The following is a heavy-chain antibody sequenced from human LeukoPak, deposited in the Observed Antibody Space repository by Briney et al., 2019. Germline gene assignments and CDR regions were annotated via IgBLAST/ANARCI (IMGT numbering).Heavy chain of an antibody. CDR2: IWYDGSNK. J-gene: IGHJ4*02. CDR3: AKAQDTAMALDY. Sequence: GGSLRLSCAASGFTFSSYGMHWVRQAPGKGLEWVAVIWYDGSNKYYADSVKGRFTFSRDNSKNTLYLQMNSLRAEDTAVYYCAKAQDTAMALDYWGQGTLVTVSS. D-gene: IGHD5-18*01. V-gene: IGHV3-33*06. CDR1: GFTFSSYG.